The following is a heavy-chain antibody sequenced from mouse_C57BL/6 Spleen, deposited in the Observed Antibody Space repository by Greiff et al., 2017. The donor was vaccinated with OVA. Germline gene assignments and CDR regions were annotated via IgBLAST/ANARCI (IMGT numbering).Heavy chain of an antibody. D-gene: IGHD2-1*01. V-gene: IGHV1-61*01. J-gene: IGHJ3*01. CDR1: GYTFTSYW. CDR2: IYPSDSET. CDR3: ARWDYYGNLIAY. Sequence: QVQLQQPGAELVRPGSSVKLSCKASGYTFTSYWMDWVKQRPGQGLEWIGNIYPSDSETHYNQKFKDKATLTVDKSSSTAYMQLSSLTSADSAVYYCARWDYYGNLIAYWGQGTLVTVSA.